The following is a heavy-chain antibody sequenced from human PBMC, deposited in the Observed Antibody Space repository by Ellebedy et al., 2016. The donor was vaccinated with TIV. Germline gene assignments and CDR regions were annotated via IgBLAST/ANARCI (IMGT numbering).Heavy chain of an antibody. Sequence: MPGGSLRLSCTVSGGSISSSSYYWGWIRQPPGKGLEWIGSIYYSGSTYYNPSLKSRVTISVDTSKNQFSLKLSSVTAADTAVYYCASLTPRNRELWLRVGYYYYGMDVWGQGTTVTVSS. CDR3: ASLTPRNRELWLRVGYYYYGMDV. D-gene: IGHD5-18*01. V-gene: IGHV4-39*01. J-gene: IGHJ6*02. CDR2: IYYSGST. CDR1: GGSISSSSYY.